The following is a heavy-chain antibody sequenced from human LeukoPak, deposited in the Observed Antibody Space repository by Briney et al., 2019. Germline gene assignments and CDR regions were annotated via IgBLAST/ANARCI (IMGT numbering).Heavy chain of an antibody. CDR3: VRHWGGYYFYMDV. CDR1: GGSISSSSYY. J-gene: IGHJ6*03. V-gene: IGHV4-39*01. Sequence: PSETLSLTCTVSGGSISSSSYYWGWIRQPPGKGLEWIGSIYYSGSTYYIPSLKSRVTISVDTSKNQFSLKLASVTAADTAVYHCVRHWGGYYFYMDVWGKGTTVTVSS. CDR2: IYYSGST. D-gene: IGHD3-16*01.